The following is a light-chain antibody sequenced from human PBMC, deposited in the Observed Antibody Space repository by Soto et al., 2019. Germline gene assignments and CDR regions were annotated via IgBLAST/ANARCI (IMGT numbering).Light chain of an antibody. J-gene: IGLJ1*01. Sequence: QPVLTQPSSLSASPGASASPNCTLRSGINVGTYRIYWYQQKPGSPPQYLLRYKSDSDKQQGSGVPSRFSGSKDASANAGILLISGLQSEDEADYYCMIWHSSAYVFGTGTKLTVL. V-gene: IGLV5-45*02. CDR1: SGINVGTYR. CDR3: MIWHSSAYV. CDR2: YKSDSDK.